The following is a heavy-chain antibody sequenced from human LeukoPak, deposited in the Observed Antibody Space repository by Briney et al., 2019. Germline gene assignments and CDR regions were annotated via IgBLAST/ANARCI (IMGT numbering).Heavy chain of an antibody. D-gene: IGHD5-24*01. J-gene: IGHJ4*02. Sequence: SETLSLTCTVSGGSISSYYWSWIRQPAGKGLEWIGRIYTSGSTNCNPPLKSRVTMSVDTSKNQFSLKLSSVTAADTAMYYCARGMATINIVGASFDYWGQGTLVTVSS. V-gene: IGHV4-4*07. CDR2: IYTSGST. CDR1: GGSISSYY. CDR3: ARGMATINIVGASFDY.